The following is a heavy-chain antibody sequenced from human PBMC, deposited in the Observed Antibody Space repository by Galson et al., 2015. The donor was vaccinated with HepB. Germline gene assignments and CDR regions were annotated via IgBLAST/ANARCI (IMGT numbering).Heavy chain of an antibody. CDR1: GFTFSSYA. D-gene: IGHD4-11*01. CDR3: AKASRDSNYYFDC. CDR2: ISGSGGST. J-gene: IGHJ4*02. V-gene: IGHV3-23*01. Sequence: SLRLSCAASGFTFSSYAMSWVRQAPGKGLEWVSAISGSGGSTYYADSVKGRFTISRDNSKNTLYLQMNSLRAEDTAVYYCAKASRDSNYYFDCWGQGTLVTVSS.